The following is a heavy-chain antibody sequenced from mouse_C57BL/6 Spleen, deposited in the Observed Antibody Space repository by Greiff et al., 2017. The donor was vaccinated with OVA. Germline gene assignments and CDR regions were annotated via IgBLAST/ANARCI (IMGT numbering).Heavy chain of an antibody. CDR3: VRTYDYDVGPMDY. D-gene: IGHD2-4*01. J-gene: IGHJ4*01. CDR2: IRSKSNNYAT. V-gene: IGHV10-1*01. CDR1: GFSFNTYA. Sequence: EVKLMESGGGLVQPKGSLKLSCAASGFSFNTYAMNWVRQAPGKGLEWVARIRSKSNNYATYYADSVKDRFTISRDDSESMLYLQMNNLKTEDTAMYYCVRTYDYDVGPMDYWGQGTSVTVSS.